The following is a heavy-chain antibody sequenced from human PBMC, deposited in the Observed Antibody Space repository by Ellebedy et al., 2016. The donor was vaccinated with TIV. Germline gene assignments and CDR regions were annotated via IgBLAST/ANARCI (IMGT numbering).Heavy chain of an antibody. V-gene: IGHV4-4*07. D-gene: IGHD6-13*01. J-gene: IGHJ4*02. CDR2: IYTSGST. CDR3: ARYPPYSRSWYFFDY. Sequence: MPSETLSLTCTVSGDSINNYYWNWIRQPAGKGLEWIGRIYTSGSTNYNPSLKSRVTMSVDTSKNQFSLKLSSVTAADTAVYYCARYPPYSRSWYFFDYWGQGTLVTVSS. CDR1: GDSINNYY.